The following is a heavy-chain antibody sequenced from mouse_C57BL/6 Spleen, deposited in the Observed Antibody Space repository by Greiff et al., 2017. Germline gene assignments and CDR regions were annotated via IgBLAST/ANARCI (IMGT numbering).Heavy chain of an antibody. V-gene: IGHV1-59*01. CDR3: ARGGPMVTTDY. CDR1: GYTFTSYW. D-gene: IGHD2-2*01. CDR2: IDPSDSYT. Sequence: QVQLQQPGAELVRPGTSVKLSSKASGYTFTSYWMHWVKQRPGQGLEWIGVIDPSDSYTNYNQKFKGKATLTVDTSSSTAYMQRSSLTSEDSAVYYCARGGPMVTTDYWGQGTTLTVSS. J-gene: IGHJ2*01.